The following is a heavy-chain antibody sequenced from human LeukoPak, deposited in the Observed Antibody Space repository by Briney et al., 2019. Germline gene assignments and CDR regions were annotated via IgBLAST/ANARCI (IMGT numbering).Heavy chain of an antibody. CDR1: GYNFTNYW. CDR3: ARHADYHILTGFDY. V-gene: IGHV5-10-1*01. J-gene: IGHJ4*02. CDR2: IDPSNSYT. D-gene: IGHD3-9*01. Sequence: GESLKISCKGSGYNFTNYWISWVRQMPGKGLEWMGRIDPSNSYTNYSPPFQGHVTISADRFISTAYLQWNSLKASDTAMYYCARHADYHILTGFDYWGQGTLVTVS.